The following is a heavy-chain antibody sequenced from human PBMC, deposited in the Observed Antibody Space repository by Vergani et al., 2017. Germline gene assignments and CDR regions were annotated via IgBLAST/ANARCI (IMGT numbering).Heavy chain of an antibody. CDR1: GFTFSSYG. J-gene: IGHJ6*03. CDR2: IWYDGSNK. V-gene: IGHV3-33*01. Sequence: QVQLVESGGGVVQPGRSLRLSCAASGFTFSSYGMHWVRQAPGKGLEWVAVIWYDGSNKYYADSVKGRFTISRDNSKNTLYLQMNSLRAEDTAVYYCARDRFYYYYYMDVWGKGTTVTVSS. CDR3: ARDRFYYYYYMDV. D-gene: IGHD3-3*01.